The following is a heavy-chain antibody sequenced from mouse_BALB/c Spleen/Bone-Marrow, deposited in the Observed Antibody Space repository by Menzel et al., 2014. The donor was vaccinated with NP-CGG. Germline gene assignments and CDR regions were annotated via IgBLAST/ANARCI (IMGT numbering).Heavy chain of an antibody. V-gene: IGHV1-53*01. CDR3: SRGRRDALDY. CDR1: GYTFTSYY. Sequence: VKLQESGTELVKPGASVKLSCKASGYTFTSYYMYWVKQRPGQGLEWFGEINPSNGGTNFNEKFKNKATLTVDKSSSTAYMQLSSLTSEVSAVYYCSRGRRDALDYWGQGTSVTVSS. D-gene: IGHD6-5*01. CDR2: INPSNGGT. J-gene: IGHJ4*01.